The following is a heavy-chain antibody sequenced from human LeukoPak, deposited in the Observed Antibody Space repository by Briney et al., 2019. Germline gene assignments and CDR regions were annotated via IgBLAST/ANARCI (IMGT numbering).Heavy chain of an antibody. CDR3: ARESDDFWSGYYPMIDY. V-gene: IGHV3-7*01. Sequence: PGGSLRLSCAASGFTFSSYWMSWVRQAPGKGLEWVANIKQDGSEKYYVDSVKGRFAISRDNAKNSLYLQMNSLRAEDTAVYYCARESDDFWSGYYPMIDYRGQGTLVTVSS. D-gene: IGHD3-3*01. J-gene: IGHJ4*02. CDR1: GFTFSSYW. CDR2: IKQDGSEK.